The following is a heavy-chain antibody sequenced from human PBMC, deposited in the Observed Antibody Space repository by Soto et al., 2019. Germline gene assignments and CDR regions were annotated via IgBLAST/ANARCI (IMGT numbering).Heavy chain of an antibody. CDR3: VRGDYALVY. J-gene: IGHJ4*02. CDR1: GDSVNSGSYY. Sequence: QVQLRESGPGLVKPSETLSLTCTVSGDSVNSGSYYWTWIRQPPGKALEWIGYVYGSGSFNYSPSLRSRVTISVDTSKNQLSLKLKSVTAADTAVYYCVRGDYALVYWGQGTLVTVSP. D-gene: IGHD3-16*01. V-gene: IGHV4-61*01. CDR2: VYGSGSF.